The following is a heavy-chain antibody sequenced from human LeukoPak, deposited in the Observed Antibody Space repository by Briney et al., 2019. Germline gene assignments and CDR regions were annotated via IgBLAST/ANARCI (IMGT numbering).Heavy chain of an antibody. CDR3: ARAPGSGTWYYYGMDV. J-gene: IGHJ6*02. Sequence: EASVKVSCKASGFTFTSSAMQWVRQARGQRLEWIGWIVVGSGNTNYAQKFQERVTITRDMSTSTAYMELSSLRAEDTAVYYCARAPGSGTWYYYGMDVWGQGTTVTVSS. CDR1: GFTFTSSA. V-gene: IGHV1-58*02. D-gene: IGHD3-10*01. CDR2: IVVGSGNT.